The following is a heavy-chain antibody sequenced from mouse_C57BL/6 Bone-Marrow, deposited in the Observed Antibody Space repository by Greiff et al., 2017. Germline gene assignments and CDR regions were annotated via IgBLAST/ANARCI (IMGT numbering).Heavy chain of an antibody. J-gene: IGHJ3*01. D-gene: IGHD2-4*01. Sequence: QVTPKVFGPGIFQPSQTLSLTCSFFGFSLSTFGLGVGWICPPSGKGLEWLAHLWWDDDKYYNPVLKSLLTISKDTSKNQVFLKIANVDTADTATYYCARIVGLRAWFAYWGQGTLVTVSA. CDR1: GFSLSTFGLG. CDR3: ARIVGLRAWFAY. V-gene: IGHV8-8*01. CDR2: LWWDDDK.